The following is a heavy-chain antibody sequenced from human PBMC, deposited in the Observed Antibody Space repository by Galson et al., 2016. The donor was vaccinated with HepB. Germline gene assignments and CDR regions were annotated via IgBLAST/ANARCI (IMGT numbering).Heavy chain of an antibody. D-gene: IGHD2-21*02. V-gene: IGHV1-46*01. CDR2: INPSGAGGS. CDR3: AREENRDSDDVFDI. J-gene: IGHJ3*02. Sequence: SVKVSCKASGYTFTSYYIHWVRQAPGQGLEWMGMINPSGAGGSTSAQMFRDRINLTSDTSTSTLYMELSSLRSGDTAVYYCAREENRDSDDVFDIWGQGTMVTVSS. CDR1: GYTFTSYY.